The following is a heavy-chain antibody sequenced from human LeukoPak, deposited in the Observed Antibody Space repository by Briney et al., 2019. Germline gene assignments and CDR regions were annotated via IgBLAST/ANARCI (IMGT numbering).Heavy chain of an antibody. V-gene: IGHV1-2*02. D-gene: IGHD6-19*01. CDR2: INPNSGGT. CDR1: GYTFTGYY. CDR3: ATDGAVAGTAYPEY. J-gene: IGHJ4*02. Sequence: ASVTVSCKASGYTFTGYYIHWVRQAPGQGVEWMGWINPNSGGTKYAQKFQGRVTMTRDTSISTAYMELSSLTSDDTALYYCATDGAVAGTAYPEYWGQGTLVTVSS.